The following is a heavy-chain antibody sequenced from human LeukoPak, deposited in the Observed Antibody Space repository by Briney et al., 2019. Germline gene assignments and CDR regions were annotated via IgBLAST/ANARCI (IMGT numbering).Heavy chain of an antibody. J-gene: IGHJ4*02. Sequence: SQTLSLTCTVSGGSISSGGYYWSWIRQHPGKGLEWIRYIYYSGSTYYNPSLKSRVTISVDTSKNQFSLKLSSVTAADTAVYYCARALEWLPKFDYWGQGTLVTVSS. V-gene: IGHV4-31*03. D-gene: IGHD3-3*01. CDR2: IYYSGST. CDR1: GGSISSGGYY. CDR3: ARALEWLPKFDY.